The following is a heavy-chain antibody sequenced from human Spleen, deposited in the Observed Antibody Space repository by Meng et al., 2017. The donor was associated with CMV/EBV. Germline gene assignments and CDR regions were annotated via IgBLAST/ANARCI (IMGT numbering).Heavy chain of an antibody. CDR2: ISAYNGNT. CDR3: ARGASGNYYAGY. CDR1: GYTFVNCG. V-gene: IGHV1-18*01. J-gene: IGHJ4*02. D-gene: IGHD1-26*01. Sequence: ASVKVSCKASGYTFVNCGISWVRQAPGQGLEWMGWISAYNGNTNHAQRSQGRVTMTTDTSTSTAYMELRSLRSDDTAVYYCARGASGNYYAGYWGQGTLVTVSS.